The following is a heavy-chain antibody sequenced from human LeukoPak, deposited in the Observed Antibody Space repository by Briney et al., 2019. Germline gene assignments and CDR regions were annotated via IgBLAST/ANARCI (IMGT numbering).Heavy chain of an antibody. CDR2: IIPIFGTA. V-gene: IGHV1-69*13. CDR3: ARGRIVAIYFDY. D-gene: IGHD5-12*01. CDR1: GGTFSSYA. J-gene: IGHJ4*02. Sequence: SVKVSCKASGGTFSSYAISWVRQAPGQGPEWMGGIIPIFGTANYAQKFQGRVTITADESRSTAYMELSSLRSEDTAVYYCARGRIVAIYFDYWDEGTLVTVSS.